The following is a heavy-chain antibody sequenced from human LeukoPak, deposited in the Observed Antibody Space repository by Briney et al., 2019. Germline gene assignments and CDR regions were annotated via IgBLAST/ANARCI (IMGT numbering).Heavy chain of an antibody. J-gene: IGHJ3*02. D-gene: IGHD3-22*01. CDR1: GFTFSSYS. CDR2: ISSSSSYI. Sequence: PGGSLRLSCAASGFTFSSYSMNWVRQAPGKGLEWVSSISSSSSYIYYADSVKGRFTISRDNAKNSLYLQMNSLRAEDTAVYYCARALRGYYDRDDAFDIWGQGTMVTVSS. CDR3: ARALRGYYDRDDAFDI. V-gene: IGHV3-21*01.